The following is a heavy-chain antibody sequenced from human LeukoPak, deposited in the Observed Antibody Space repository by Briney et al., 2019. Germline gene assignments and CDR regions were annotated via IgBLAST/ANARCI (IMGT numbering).Heavy chain of an antibody. D-gene: IGHD1-26*01. Sequence: SETLSLTCTVSGVSISSYYWSWIRQPPGKGLEWIGYIYYSGSTNYNPSLKSRVTISVDTSKNQFSLRLSSVTAADTAVYYCARGDGATNGYYYYYYMDVWGKGTTVTVSS. CDR3: ARGDGATNGYYYYYYMDV. CDR1: GVSISSYY. J-gene: IGHJ6*03. V-gene: IGHV4-59*01. CDR2: IYYSGST.